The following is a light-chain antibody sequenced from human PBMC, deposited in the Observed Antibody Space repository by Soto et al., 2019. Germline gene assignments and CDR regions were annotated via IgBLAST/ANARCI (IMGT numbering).Light chain of an antibody. J-gene: IGKJ4*01. Sequence: DIVMTQSPDSLAVPLGERATINCKSSQSVLYSSNNKNYLAWYQQKPGQPPKLLIYWASTRESGVPDRFSGSGSGTDFTLTIRSLQAEDVAVYYCQQYYSTPITVGGGTKVDIK. V-gene: IGKV4-1*01. CDR2: WAS. CDR3: QQYYSTPIT. CDR1: QSVLYSSNNKNY.